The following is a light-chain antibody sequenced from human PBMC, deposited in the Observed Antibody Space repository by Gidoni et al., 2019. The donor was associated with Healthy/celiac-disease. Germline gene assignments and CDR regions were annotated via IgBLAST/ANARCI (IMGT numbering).Light chain of an antibody. CDR2: RNN. V-gene: IGLV1-47*01. CDR1: SPNIGSNY. CDR3: AAWDDSLSGPGV. Sequence: SVLPPPPSASGTPGPRVTISCSGSSPNIGSNYVSWYQQPPGTAPKLLIYRNNQRPSGVPDRFSGSKAGTSASLAISGLRSEDEADYYGAAWDDSLSGPGVFGGGTKLTVL. J-gene: IGLJ2*01.